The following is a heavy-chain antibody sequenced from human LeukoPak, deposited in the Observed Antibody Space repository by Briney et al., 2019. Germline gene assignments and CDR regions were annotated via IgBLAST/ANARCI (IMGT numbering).Heavy chain of an antibody. V-gene: IGHV3-53*01. J-gene: IGHJ3*02. D-gene: IGHD2-15*01. Sequence: GGFLRLSCAASGFTVSSNYMSWVRQAPGKGLEWVSVLYSSSYTYHADSVKGRFSISRDNSKNTLYLQMNSLRAEDTAVYYCARDLGGTGTFDIWGQGTMVTVSS. CDR3: ARDLGGTGTFDI. CDR1: GFTVSSNY. CDR2: LYSSSYT.